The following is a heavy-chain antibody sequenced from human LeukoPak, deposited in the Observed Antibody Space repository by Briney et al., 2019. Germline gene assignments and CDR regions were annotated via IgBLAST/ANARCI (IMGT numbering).Heavy chain of an antibody. CDR3: ARGSSSWLDYYIDV. Sequence: PSETLSLTCTISGGSISNYYWSWIRQPAGKGLEWIGRIYTSGSTNYNPSLKGRVTMSVDTSKNQFSLRLTSVTAADTAVYYCARGSSSWLDYYIDVWAKGTTVTVSS. J-gene: IGHJ6*03. CDR1: GGSISNYY. D-gene: IGHD6-13*01. CDR2: IYTSGST. V-gene: IGHV4-4*07.